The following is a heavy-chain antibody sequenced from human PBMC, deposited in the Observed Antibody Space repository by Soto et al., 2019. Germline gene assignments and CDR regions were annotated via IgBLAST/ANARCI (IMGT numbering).Heavy chain of an antibody. D-gene: IGHD6-13*01. CDR1: GGNIISYD. Sequence: PSETMSVTCRVSGGNIISYDWSWIRKPPGKGLEWIGYIFYSESTNYNPSLKSRVTISVDTSKNQFSLKLSSVTAADTAVYYCARRYSSSLDFWGQGTLVTVSS. CDR2: IFYSEST. V-gene: IGHV4-59*08. CDR3: ARRYSSSLDF. J-gene: IGHJ4*02.